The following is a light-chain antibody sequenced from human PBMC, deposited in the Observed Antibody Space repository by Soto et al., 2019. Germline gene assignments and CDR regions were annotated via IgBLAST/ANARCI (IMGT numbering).Light chain of an antibody. CDR2: EVT. CDR1: SSDIGAFTY. CDR3: SSYAVNKNVL. J-gene: IGLJ2*01. V-gene: IGLV2-8*01. Sequence: QSALSQPPSASGSPGQSVTISCTGTSSDIGAFTYVSWYQQHPGRAPKLIIYEVTKRPSGVPDRFSGSKSGNTAALTVSGLQADDEADYYCSSYAVNKNVLFGGGTQLTVL.